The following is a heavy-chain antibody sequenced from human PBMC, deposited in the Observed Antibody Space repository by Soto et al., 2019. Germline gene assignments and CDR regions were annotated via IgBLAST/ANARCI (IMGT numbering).Heavy chain of an antibody. J-gene: IGHJ6*02. CDR1: GFTFSSYS. D-gene: IGHD6-6*01. Sequence: GSLRLSCAASGFTFSSYSMNWVRQAPGKGLEWVSSISTSSSYIYYADSVKGRFTISRDNAKNSLYLQMNSLRAEDTAVYYCARSRAARPYYYGLDVWGQGTTVTVSS. V-gene: IGHV3-21*01. CDR2: ISTSSSYI. CDR3: ARSRAARPYYYGLDV.